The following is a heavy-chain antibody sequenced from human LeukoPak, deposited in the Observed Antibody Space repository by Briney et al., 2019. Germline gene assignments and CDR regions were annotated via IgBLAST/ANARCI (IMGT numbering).Heavy chain of an antibody. D-gene: IGHD3-22*01. Sequence: ASVEVSCKASGYTFTSYDINWVRQATGQGLEWMGWMNPNSGNTGYAQKFQGRVTMTGNTSISTAYMELSSLRSEDTAVYYCARSLYYYDSSGYYWSYWGQGTLVTVSS. V-gene: IGHV1-8*01. CDR2: MNPNSGNT. J-gene: IGHJ4*02. CDR1: GYTFTSYD. CDR3: ARSLYYYDSSGYYWSY.